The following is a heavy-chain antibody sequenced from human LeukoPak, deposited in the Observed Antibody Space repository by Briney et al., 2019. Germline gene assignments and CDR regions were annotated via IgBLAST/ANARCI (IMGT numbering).Heavy chain of an antibody. CDR2: ISSSSSYI. Sequence: GGSLRLSCAASGFTFSNYWMYWVRQAPGKGLEWVSSISSSSSYIYYADSVKGRFTISRDNAKNSLYLQMNSLRAEDTAVYYCARVIPSYYDFWSGYYEDYWGQGTLVTVSS. J-gene: IGHJ4*02. CDR3: ARVIPSYYDFWSGYYEDY. V-gene: IGHV3-21*01. D-gene: IGHD3-3*01. CDR1: GFTFSNYW.